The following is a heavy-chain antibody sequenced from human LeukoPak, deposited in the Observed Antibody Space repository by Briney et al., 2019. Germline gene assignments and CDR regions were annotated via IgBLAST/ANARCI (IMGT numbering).Heavy chain of an antibody. J-gene: IGHJ4*02. CDR1: GFTFSSYN. CDR3: AKDDRWLQFCC. CDR2: IIPSGHTT. V-gene: IGHV3-23*01. Sequence: GGSLRLSCAASGFTFSSYNMNWVRQAPGKGLEWVSGIIPSGHTTYYADSVRGRFTISRDNSRNTLYLQMNSLRAEDTAVHYCAKDDRWLQFCCWGQGTLVTVSA. D-gene: IGHD5-24*01.